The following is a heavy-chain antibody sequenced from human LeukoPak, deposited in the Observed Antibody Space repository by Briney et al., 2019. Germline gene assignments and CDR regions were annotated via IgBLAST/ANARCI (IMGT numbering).Heavy chain of an antibody. CDR2: ISGSGGST. Sequence: GGSLRLSCAASGFTFSSYAMSWVRQAPGKGLEWVSAISGSGGSTYYADSVKGRFTISRDNSKNTLYLQMNSLRAEDTAVYYCAQIRYSSGWYPPYYFDYWGQGTLVTVSS. D-gene: IGHD6-19*01. J-gene: IGHJ4*02. CDR1: GFTFSSYA. CDR3: AQIRYSSGWYPPYYFDY. V-gene: IGHV3-23*01.